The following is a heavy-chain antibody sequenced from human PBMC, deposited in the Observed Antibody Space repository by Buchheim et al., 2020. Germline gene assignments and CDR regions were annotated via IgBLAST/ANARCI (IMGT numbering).Heavy chain of an antibody. Sequence: QLQLQESGPGLVKPSETLSLTCTVSGGSISSSSYYWGWIRQPPGKGLEWIGYIYYSGSTYYNPSLKSRVTISVDTSKNQFSLKLSSVTAADTAVYYCARDLGYCSGGSCYDRLYYYGMDVWGQGTT. V-gene: IGHV4-30-4*08. CDR1: GGSISSSSYY. CDR3: ARDLGYCSGGSCYDRLYYYGMDV. J-gene: IGHJ6*02. CDR2: IYYSGST. D-gene: IGHD2-15*01.